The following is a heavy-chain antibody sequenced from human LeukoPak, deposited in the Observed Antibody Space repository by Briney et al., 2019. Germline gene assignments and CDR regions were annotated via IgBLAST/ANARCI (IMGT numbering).Heavy chain of an antibody. V-gene: IGHV4-61*05. CDR2: IYYSGST. CDR1: GGSISSSNYY. J-gene: IGHJ6*03. D-gene: IGHD3-3*01. CDR3: ARLYYDFWSGYYYYYYYYVDV. Sequence: SETLSLTCTVSGGSISSSNYYWGWIRQPPGKGLEWLGYIYYSGSTNYNPSLKSRVTISVDTSKNQFSLKLSSVTAADTAVYYCARLYYDFWSGYYYYYYYYVDVWGKGTTVTVSS.